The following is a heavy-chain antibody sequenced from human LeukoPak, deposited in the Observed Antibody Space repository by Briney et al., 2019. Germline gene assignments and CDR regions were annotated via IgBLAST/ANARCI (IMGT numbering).Heavy chain of an antibody. V-gene: IGHV1-69*06. Sequence: SVKVSCKASGGTFRTFAISWVRQAPGQGLEWMGGIIPIFGTANYAQKFQGRVTITADKSTSTAYMELSSLSSEDTAVYYCAREHYDSSGLLDYWGQGTLVTVSS. CDR3: AREHYDSSGLLDY. J-gene: IGHJ4*02. CDR2: IIPIFGTA. CDR1: GGTFRTFA. D-gene: IGHD3-22*01.